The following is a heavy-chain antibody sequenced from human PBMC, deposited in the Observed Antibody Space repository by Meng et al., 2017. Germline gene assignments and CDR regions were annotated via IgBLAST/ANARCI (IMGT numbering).Heavy chain of an antibody. CDR1: GGSISSGGYY. Sequence: QVQLQESGPGLVKPSQPLSLTCTVSGGSISSGGYYWSWIRQHPGKGLEWIGYIYYSGSTYYNPSLKSRVTISVDTPKNQFSLKLSSVTAADTAVYYCARDQGGSGSFGFAFDIWGQGTMVTVSS. CDR2: IYYSGST. CDR3: ARDQGGSGSFGFAFDI. V-gene: IGHV4-31*03. J-gene: IGHJ3*02. D-gene: IGHD6-19*01.